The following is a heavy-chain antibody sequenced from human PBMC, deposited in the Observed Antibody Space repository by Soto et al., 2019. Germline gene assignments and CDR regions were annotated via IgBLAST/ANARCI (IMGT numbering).Heavy chain of an antibody. J-gene: IGHJ5*02. CDR1: GFTFSSYE. D-gene: IGHD6-13*01. V-gene: IGHV3-48*03. CDR2: ISSSGSTI. Sequence: PGGSLRLSCAASGFTFSSYEMSWVRQAPGQGLEWVSYISSSGSTIYYADSVKGRFTISRDNAKNSLYLQMNSLRAEDTAVYYCERGYLCSIAAAEDNWIDPWGQGTLVTVSS. CDR3: ERGYLCSIAAAEDNWIDP.